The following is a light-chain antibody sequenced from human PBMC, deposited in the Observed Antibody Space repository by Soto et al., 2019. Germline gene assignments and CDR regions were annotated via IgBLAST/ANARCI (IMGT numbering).Light chain of an antibody. CDR3: AAWDDSLNGYV. CDR1: SSNIGSNT. CDR2: SNN. J-gene: IGLJ1*01. V-gene: IGLV1-44*01. Sequence: QSVLTQPPSASGTPGQRVTISCSGSSSNIGSNTANWYQQLPGTAPKLLIYSNNQRPSGVPDRFSGSKSGTSASLAISGLQSEGEADYYCAAWDDSLNGYVFGTGTKATVL.